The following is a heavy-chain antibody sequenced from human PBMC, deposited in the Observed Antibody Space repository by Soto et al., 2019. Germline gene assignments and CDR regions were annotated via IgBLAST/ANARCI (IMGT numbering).Heavy chain of an antibody. V-gene: IGHV4-39*01. CDR1: GGSISSSSYY. J-gene: IGHJ4*02. Sequence: SETLSLTCTVSGGSISSSSYYWGWIRQPPGKGLEWIGSIYYSGSTYYNPSLKSRVTISVDTSKNQFSLKLSSVTAADTAVYYCARAGEFLWFGELLHFAYWGQGTLVTVLL. D-gene: IGHD3-10*01. CDR3: ARAGEFLWFGELLHFAY. CDR2: IYYSGST.